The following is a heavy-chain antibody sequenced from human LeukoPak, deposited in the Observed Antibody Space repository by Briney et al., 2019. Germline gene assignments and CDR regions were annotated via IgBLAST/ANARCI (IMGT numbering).Heavy chain of an antibody. V-gene: IGHV3-23*01. CDR2: ITGGGGNT. Sequence: PGGSLRLSCAASGFTFSSYSMSWVRQAPGKGLEWVSVITGGGGNTYYPDSVQGRFTISRDNSKNTLYLQMNSLRAEDTAVYYCAKRNTGCYFDYWGQGTLVTVSS. CDR3: AKRNTGCYFDY. D-gene: IGHD1-14*01. CDR1: GFTFSSYS. J-gene: IGHJ4*02.